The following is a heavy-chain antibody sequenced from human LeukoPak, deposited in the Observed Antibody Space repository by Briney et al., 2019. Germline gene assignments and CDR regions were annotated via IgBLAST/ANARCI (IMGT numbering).Heavy chain of an antibody. CDR1: GFTFDDYG. J-gene: IGHJ4*02. V-gene: IGHV3-9*01. D-gene: IGHD6-13*01. CDR3: AKDYGYSSSWYDY. CDR2: ISWNSASV. Sequence: GGSLRLSCAASGFTFDDYGMHWVRHAPGKGLEWVSTISWNSASVGYVDSVKGRFTISRDNAKKTLYLQMNSLRPEDTALYYCAKDYGYSSSWYDYWGQGTLVTVSS.